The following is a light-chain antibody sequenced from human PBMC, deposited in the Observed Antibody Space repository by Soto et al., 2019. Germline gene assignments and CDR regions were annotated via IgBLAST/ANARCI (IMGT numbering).Light chain of an antibody. V-gene: IGKV3-15*01. CDR2: GAS. CDR3: QQYNNWPWT. CDR1: QSVRSS. Sequence: IVLTQFPATLSLSPGERATLSCRASQSVRSSRLAWYQQKPGQAPRLLIHGASTRAPGFPARFSGSGSGTDFTLTISSLQSEDFAVYYCQQYNNWPWTFGQGTKVDIK. J-gene: IGKJ1*01.